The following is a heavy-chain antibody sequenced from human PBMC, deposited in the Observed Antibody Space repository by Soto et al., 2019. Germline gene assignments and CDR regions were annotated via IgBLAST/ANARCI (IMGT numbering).Heavy chain of an antibody. Sequence: PSETLSLTCTVSGGSIGSGGYYWSWIRQHPGKGLEWIGYIYYSGSTYYNPSLKSRVTISVDTSKNQFSLKLSSVTAADTAVYYCARHATVTTVDYYYGMDVWGQGTTVTVSS. CDR3: ARHATVTTVDYYYGMDV. J-gene: IGHJ6*02. V-gene: IGHV4-31*03. CDR1: GGSIGSGGYY. CDR2: IYYSGST. D-gene: IGHD4-17*01.